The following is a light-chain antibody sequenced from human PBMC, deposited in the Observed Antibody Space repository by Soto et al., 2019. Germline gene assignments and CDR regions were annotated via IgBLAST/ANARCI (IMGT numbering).Light chain of an antibody. CDR3: QQYYDYPRT. CDR2: WAS. V-gene: IGKV4-1*01. Sequence: DIVMTQSPDSLAVSLGERATIDCKSSQSLLYGSNNEKSLAWYQQKAGEPPKLLIDWASTRESGVPERFSGSGSGTDFTLTISSLQAEDVAVYYCQQYYDYPRTFGQGTKVEIK. J-gene: IGKJ4*01. CDR1: QSLLYGSNNEKS.